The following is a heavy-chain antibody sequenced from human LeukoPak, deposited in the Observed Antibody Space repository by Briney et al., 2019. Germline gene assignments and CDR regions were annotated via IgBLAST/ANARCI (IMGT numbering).Heavy chain of an antibody. V-gene: IGHV3-30*19. CDR1: GFTFSSYG. CDR3: ARDPYYYYDSSGYYFDY. Sequence: QTGGSLRLSCAASGFTFSSYGMHWVRQAPGKGLEWVAVISYDGSNKYYADSVKGRFTISRDNSKNTLYLQMNSLRAEDTAVYYCARDPYYYYDSSGYYFDYWGQGTLVTVSS. J-gene: IGHJ4*02. D-gene: IGHD3-22*01. CDR2: ISYDGSNK.